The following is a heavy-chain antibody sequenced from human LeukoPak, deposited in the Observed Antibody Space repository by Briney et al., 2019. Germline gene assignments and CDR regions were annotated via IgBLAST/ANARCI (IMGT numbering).Heavy chain of an antibody. D-gene: IGHD2-15*01. Sequence: PGGSLRLSCAASGFTFSRYDMHWVRQAPGKGLEWVTFIRFDGSNKYYADSVKGRFTISRDNSKNTLYLQMNSLRAEDTAVYYYAKGPIVVVVAPYYFDYWGQGTLVTVSS. J-gene: IGHJ4*02. V-gene: IGHV3-30*02. CDR1: GFTFSRYD. CDR3: AKGPIVVVVAPYYFDY. CDR2: IRFDGSNK.